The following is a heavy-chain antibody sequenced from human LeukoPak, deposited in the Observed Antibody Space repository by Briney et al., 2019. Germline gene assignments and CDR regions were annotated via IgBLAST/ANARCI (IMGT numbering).Heavy chain of an antibody. CDR1: GFTFSSYW. J-gene: IGHJ4*02. CDR3: ARIRSMQPAPDY. CDR2: INTDGSST. D-gene: IGHD6-13*01. V-gene: IGHV3-74*01. Sequence: GGSLRLSCAASGFTFSSYWMHWARQAPGKGLVWVSRINTDGSSTSYADSVKGRFTISRDNAKNTLYLQMNSLRAEDTAVYYCARIRSMQPAPDYWGQGTLVTVSS.